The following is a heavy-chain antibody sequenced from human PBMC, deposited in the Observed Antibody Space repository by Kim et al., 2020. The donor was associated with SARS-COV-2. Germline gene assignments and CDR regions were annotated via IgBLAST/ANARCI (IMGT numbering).Heavy chain of an antibody. J-gene: IGHJ3*01. CDR2: IYHTGST. CDR3: AKFFIATPPRAAFDV. V-gene: IGHV4-4*02. CDR1: GGSINTNNW. D-gene: IGHD6-13*01. Sequence: SETLSLTCAVSGGSINTNNWWSWVRQPPGKGLEWIGEIYHTGSTNYNPSLKSRFIISVDKSKNQISLQLSSVTAADTAVYFCAKFFIATPPRAAFDVWGQGTMVTVSS.